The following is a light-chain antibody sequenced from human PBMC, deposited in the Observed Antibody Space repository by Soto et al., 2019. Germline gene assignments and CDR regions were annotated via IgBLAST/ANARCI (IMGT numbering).Light chain of an antibody. CDR3: KQSYSSNT. CDR2: WAS. Sequence: DIVMTQSPDSLAVSLGERATISCKSSQSVLSRSNNKNFLAWYQQKPGQPPKLLMYWASTRESGVPDRFSGSGSGTDFTLTISSLQAEDVAVYYCKQSYSSNTFGPGTKVDIK. CDR1: QSVLSRSNNKNF. J-gene: IGKJ3*01. V-gene: IGKV4-1*01.